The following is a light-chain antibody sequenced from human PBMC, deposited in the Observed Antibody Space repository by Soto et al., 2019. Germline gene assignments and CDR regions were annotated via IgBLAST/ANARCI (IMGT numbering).Light chain of an antibody. CDR1: SSDVGGYNY. Sequence: QSALTQPASVSGSPGQSITISCTGTSSDVGGYNYVSWYQQHPGKAPKLMIYEVSNRPSGVSNRFSGSKSGNTASLTISGLQAEDEADYYCSSYTSSSTHCYVFGTGTKLTVL. V-gene: IGLV2-14*01. J-gene: IGLJ1*01. CDR3: SSYTSSSTHCYV. CDR2: EVS.